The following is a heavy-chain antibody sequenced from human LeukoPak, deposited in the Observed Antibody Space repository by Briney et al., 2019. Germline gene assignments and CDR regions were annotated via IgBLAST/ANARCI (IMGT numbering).Heavy chain of an antibody. Sequence: PGGSLRLSCAASGFTFDTYWMHWVRHAPGKGLVWVSRIRRDGNNINYADFVQGRFTVSRDNAKNTLYLQMHSLRVEDTAMYYCARGLRDRYGMDVWGQGTTVTVSS. CDR1: GFTFDTYW. CDR3: ARGLRDRYGMDV. CDR2: IRRDGNNI. J-gene: IGHJ6*02. V-gene: IGHV3-74*01.